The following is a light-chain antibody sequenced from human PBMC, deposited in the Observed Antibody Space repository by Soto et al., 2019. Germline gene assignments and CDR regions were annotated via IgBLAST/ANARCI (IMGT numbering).Light chain of an antibody. V-gene: IGLV2-14*03. Sequence: QSVLTQPASVSGAPGQSITISCTGTSSDVGGYNYVSWYQHHPGKAPKLMIYDVSNRPSGVSNRFSGSKSGNTASLTISGLQPEDEADYYCSSYTTSNTRQIALGTGTTVTVL. CDR1: SSDVGGYNY. CDR2: DVS. CDR3: SSYTTSNTRQIA. J-gene: IGLJ1*01.